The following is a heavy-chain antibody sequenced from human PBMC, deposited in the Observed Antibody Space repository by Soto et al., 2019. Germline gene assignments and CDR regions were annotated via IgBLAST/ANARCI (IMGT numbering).Heavy chain of an antibody. Sequence: QVQLVQSGAEVKKPGSSVKVSCKASGGSLTNYGVSWVRQAPGQGLEWMGGIIPVFGTANYAQKFQGRVTIAADESNSTVFRDVRSLRSEDAAVFYCAGGDATQGGVTNYYGMAVWGQGTAVTVSS. V-gene: IGHV1-69*12. J-gene: IGHJ6*02. CDR2: IIPVFGTA. CDR3: AGGDATQGGVTNYYGMAV. D-gene: IGHD3-16*01. CDR1: GGSLTNYG.